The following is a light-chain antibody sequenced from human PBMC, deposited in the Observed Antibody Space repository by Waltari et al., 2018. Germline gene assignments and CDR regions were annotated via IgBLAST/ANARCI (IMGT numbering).Light chain of an antibody. CDR2: EVT. V-gene: IGLV2-23*02. CDR3: CSHAGSSIYV. CDR1: SSDVGSYNL. Sequence: QSALTQPASVSGSPGQSITISCTGTSSDVGSYNLVSWYQQHPGKAPKLMIYEVTERPSWVYNRFSGSKSDYTASLTISGLHAEDEADYYCCSHAGSSIYVFGTGTKVTIL. J-gene: IGLJ1*01.